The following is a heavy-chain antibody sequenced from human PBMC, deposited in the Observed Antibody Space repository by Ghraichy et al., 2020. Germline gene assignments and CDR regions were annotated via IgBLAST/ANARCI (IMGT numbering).Heavy chain of an antibody. V-gene: IGHV3-7*03. J-gene: IGHJ3*02. CDR1: GLIFSSYW. CDR2: INQDAREK. Sequence: GESLNISCAASGLIFSSYWMTWVRQAPGKGLEWVVNINQDAREKYYMGSVKGRFTISRDNAKSSLYLQMNNLGAEDTAVYYCSSGDTFDIWGRGTMVTVSS. D-gene: IGHD3-10*01. CDR3: SSGDTFDI.